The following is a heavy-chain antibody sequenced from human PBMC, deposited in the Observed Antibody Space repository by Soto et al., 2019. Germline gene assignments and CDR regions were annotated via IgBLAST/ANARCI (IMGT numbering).Heavy chain of an antibody. CDR1: GGSINSSSYF. Sequence: SETLSLTCSVSGGSINSSSYFWGWVRQPPGKGLEWIGSIYYSGSTYYNPSLRSRVTISVDTSKNQFSLKLSSVTAADTAVFYCARNYSSGSRKWFDPWGQGTQVTVSS. D-gene: IGHD6-19*01. J-gene: IGHJ5*02. CDR3: ARNYSSGSRKWFDP. CDR2: IYYSGST. V-gene: IGHV4-39*01.